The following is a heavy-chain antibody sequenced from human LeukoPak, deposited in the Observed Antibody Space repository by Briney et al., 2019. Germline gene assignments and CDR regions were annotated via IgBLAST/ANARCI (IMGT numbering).Heavy chain of an antibody. CDR3: ARGVHYYDSSGYYYGY. Sequence: GGSLRLSCAASGFTFSSYWMSWVRQAPGKGLEWVANIKQDGSEKYHVDSVKGRFTISRDNAKNSLYLQMNSLRAEDTAVYYCARGVHYYDSSGYYYGYWGQGTLVTVSS. J-gene: IGHJ4*02. CDR1: GFTFSSYW. CDR2: IKQDGSEK. V-gene: IGHV3-7*01. D-gene: IGHD3-22*01.